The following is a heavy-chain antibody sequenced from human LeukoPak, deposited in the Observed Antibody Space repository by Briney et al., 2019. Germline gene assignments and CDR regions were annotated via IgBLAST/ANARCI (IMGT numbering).Heavy chain of an antibody. CDR3: AREGVEYYYGSGSLN. CDR2: ISSSSSYI. J-gene: IGHJ4*02. V-gene: IGHV3-21*01. CDR1: GFTFSSYS. D-gene: IGHD3-10*01. Sequence: GGSLRLSCAASGFTFSSYSMNWVRQAPGKGLEWVSSISSSSSYIYYADSVKGRFTISRDNAKNSLYLQMNSLRAEDTAVYYCAREGVEYYYGSGSLNWGQGTLVTVSS.